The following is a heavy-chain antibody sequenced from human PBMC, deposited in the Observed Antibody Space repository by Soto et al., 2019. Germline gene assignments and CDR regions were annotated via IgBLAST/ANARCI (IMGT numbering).Heavy chain of an antibody. CDR2: IYYSGST. Sequence: ETLSLTCTVSGGSISSSSYYWGWIRQPPGKGLEWIGNIYYSGSTYYNPSLKSRVTISVDTSKNQFSLKLSSVTAADTAVYYCARDLWFGELLIGFDPWGQGTLVTVSS. J-gene: IGHJ5*02. D-gene: IGHD3-10*01. CDR3: ARDLWFGELLIGFDP. V-gene: IGHV4-39*07. CDR1: GGSISSSSYY.